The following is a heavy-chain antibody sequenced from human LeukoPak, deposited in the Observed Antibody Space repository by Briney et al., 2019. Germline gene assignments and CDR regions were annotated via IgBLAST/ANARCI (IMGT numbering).Heavy chain of an antibody. J-gene: IGHJ4*02. CDR1: GGSISSSNW. D-gene: IGHD4-17*01. CDR3: ARVDYGDSSFDY. Sequence: SETLSLTCAVSGGSISSSNWWSWVRPPPGKGLEWIGEIYHSGSTNYNPSLKSRVTISVDKSKNQFSLKLSSVTAADTAVYYCARVDYGDSSFDYWGQGTLVTVSS. V-gene: IGHV4-4*02. CDR2: IYHSGST.